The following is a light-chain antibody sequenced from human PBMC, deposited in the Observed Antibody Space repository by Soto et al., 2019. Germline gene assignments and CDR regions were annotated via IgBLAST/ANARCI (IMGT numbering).Light chain of an antibody. J-gene: IGKJ3*01. CDR2: WAS. V-gene: IGKV4-1*01. CDR1: QSVLHYSNNKDY. CDR3: QQYYTTPCT. Sequence: DIVMTQSPESLAVSLGERATINCKSSQSVLHYSNNKDYLAWYQQKPGQSPRLLIYWASTRESGGPDRFSGSGSGTDFTLTISSLQAEDVAVYYCQQYYTTPCTFGPGTKVDIK.